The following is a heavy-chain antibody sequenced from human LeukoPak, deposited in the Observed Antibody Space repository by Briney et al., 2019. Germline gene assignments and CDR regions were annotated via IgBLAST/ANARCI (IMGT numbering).Heavy chain of an antibody. V-gene: IGHV3-43D*03. CDR1: GFTFDDYA. D-gene: IGHD6-13*01. J-gene: IGHJ4*02. CDR2: ISWDGGST. Sequence: GGSLRLSCAASGFTFDDYAMHWVRQAPGKGLEWVSLISWDGGSTYYADSVKGRFTISRDNSKNSLYLQMNSLRAEDTALYYCAKDKTAAGLFDYWGQGTLVTVSS. CDR3: AKDKTAAGLFDY.